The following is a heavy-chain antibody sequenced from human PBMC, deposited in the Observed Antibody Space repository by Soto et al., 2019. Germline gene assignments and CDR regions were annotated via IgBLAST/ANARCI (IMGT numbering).Heavy chain of an antibody. J-gene: IGHJ4*02. CDR1: GYSFAGYW. CDR2: IDPSDSQT. V-gene: IGHV5-10-1*01. D-gene: IGHD3-22*01. CDR3: ARQIYDSDTGPNFQYYFDS. Sequence: GESLKISCKGSGYSFAGYWITWVRQKPGKGLEWMGRIDPSDSQTYYSPSFRGHVTISVTKSITTVFLQWSSLRASDTAMYYCARQIYDSDTGPNFQYYFDSWGQGTPVTGSS.